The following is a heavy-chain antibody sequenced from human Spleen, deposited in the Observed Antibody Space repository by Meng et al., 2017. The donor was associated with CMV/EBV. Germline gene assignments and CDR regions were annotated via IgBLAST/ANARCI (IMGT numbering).Heavy chain of an antibody. CDR3: ARHNGGTYRFDC. CDR2: TYYRSKWYN. Sequence: QGPPQPFGPGLVNPPPTLSLTCVLSGERVSSNSVCWAWIRQSPSRGLEWLGRTYYRSKWYNDYAMFVKSRITISQDTSKNQFSLQLNSVTPEDTAVYYCARHNGGTYRFDCWGQGTLVTVSS. V-gene: IGHV6-1*01. J-gene: IGHJ4*02. D-gene: IGHD1-26*01. CDR1: GERVSSNSVC.